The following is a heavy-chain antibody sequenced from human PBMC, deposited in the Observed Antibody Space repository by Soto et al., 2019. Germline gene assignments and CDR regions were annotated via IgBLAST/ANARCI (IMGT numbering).Heavy chain of an antibody. CDR2: IYYSGST. Sequence: SETLSLTCTDACGSISSYYWSWIRQPPGKGLEWIGYIYYSGSTNYNPSLKGRVTISVDTSKNQFSLKLSSVTAADTAVYYCARGFILLPAATRDYYYYGMDVWGQGTTVTVSS. CDR3: ARGFILLPAATRDYYYYGMDV. CDR1: CGSISSYY. V-gene: IGHV4-59*01. J-gene: IGHJ6*02. D-gene: IGHD2-15*01.